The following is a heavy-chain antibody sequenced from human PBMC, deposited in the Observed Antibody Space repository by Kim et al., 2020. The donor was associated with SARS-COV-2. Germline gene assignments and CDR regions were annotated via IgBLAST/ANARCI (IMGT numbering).Heavy chain of an antibody. J-gene: IGHJ4*02. CDR2: A. Sequence: ANYAQKFQGRVTITADESTSTAYMELSSLRSEDTAVYYCARSWLAYYFDYWGQGTLVTVSS. CDR3: ARSWLAYYFDY. D-gene: IGHD6-19*01. V-gene: IGHV1-69*01.